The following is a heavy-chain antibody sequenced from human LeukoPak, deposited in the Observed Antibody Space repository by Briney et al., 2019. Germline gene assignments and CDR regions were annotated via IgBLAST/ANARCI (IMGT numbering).Heavy chain of an antibody. CDR1: GFTFSSYE. CDR2: ISNSGHNV. D-gene: IGHD5-18*01. J-gene: IGHJ4*02. V-gene: IGHV3-48*03. Sequence: QPGGSLRLSCAAPGFTFSSYEMTWVRQAPGKGLEYISYISNSGHNVYYADSVKGRFTISRDNAKSSLYLQVDSLRAEDTAVYYCARDQGKYSHGQLDYWGQGILVTVSA. CDR3: ARDQGKYSHGQLDY.